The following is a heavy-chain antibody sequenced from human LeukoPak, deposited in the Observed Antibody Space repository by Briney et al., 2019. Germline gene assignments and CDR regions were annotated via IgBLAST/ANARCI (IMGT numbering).Heavy chain of an antibody. CDR3: ARDVGGYSYGYRPTELYWYFDL. J-gene: IGHJ2*01. CDR2: MYYSGST. D-gene: IGHD5-18*01. Sequence: SETLSLTCTVSGGSISSSSDYWGWVRQPPGKGLEWIGSMYYSGSTYYNPSLKSRVTISVDTSKSQFSLKLSSVTAADTAVYYCARDVGGYSYGYRPTELYWYFDLWGRGTRVTVSS. CDR1: GGSISSSSDY. V-gene: IGHV4-39*01.